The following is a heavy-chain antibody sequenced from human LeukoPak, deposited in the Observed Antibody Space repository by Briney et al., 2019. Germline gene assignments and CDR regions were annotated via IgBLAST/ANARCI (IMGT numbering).Heavy chain of an antibody. V-gene: IGHV3-74*01. J-gene: IGHJ4*02. CDR2: VNPQGSET. CDR3: ARARWSSTGWFFGY. D-gene: IGHD6-19*01. Sequence: GGSLRLSCAASGFTFSSYWMHWVRQAPGKGLVWVSRVNPQGSETSYADSVRGRFTISRDNAKDALHLQMDNLRAEDTAVYYCARARWSSTGWFFGYWGQGTLVTVSS. CDR1: GFTFSSYW.